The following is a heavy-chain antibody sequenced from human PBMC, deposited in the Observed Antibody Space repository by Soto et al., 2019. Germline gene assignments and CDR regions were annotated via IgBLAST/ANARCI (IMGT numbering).Heavy chain of an antibody. J-gene: IGHJ4*02. Sequence: QVQLQESGPGLVQPSETLSLTCKVSGGSISGYYWSWIRQSAGKGLEWIGRIHYSGTTAYSPSLRSRLTMSVDTSKNEFSLKVTSVTAADTAVYYCVRVGAVATNGGYFDYWGQGALGTVSA. V-gene: IGHV4-4*07. CDR2: IHYSGTT. CDR1: GGSISGYY. CDR3: VRVGAVATNGGYFDY. D-gene: IGHD6-19*01.